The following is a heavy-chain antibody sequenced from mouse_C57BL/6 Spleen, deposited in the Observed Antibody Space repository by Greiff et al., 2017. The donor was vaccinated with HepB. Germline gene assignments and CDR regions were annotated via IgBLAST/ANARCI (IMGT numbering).Heavy chain of an antibody. J-gene: IGHJ3*01. D-gene: IGHD2-4*01. CDR2: IGPGSGST. CDR3: TYDYDPWFAY. CDR1: GYTFTDYY. Sequence: QVQLQQPGAELVKPGASVKISCKASGYTFTDYYINWVKQRPGQGLEWIGKIGPGSGSTYYNEKFKGKATLTADKSSSTAYMQLSSLTSEDSAVYFCTYDYDPWFAYWGQGTLVTVSA. V-gene: IGHV1-77*01.